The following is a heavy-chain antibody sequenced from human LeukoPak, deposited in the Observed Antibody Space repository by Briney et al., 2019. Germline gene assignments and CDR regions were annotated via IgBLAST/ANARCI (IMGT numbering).Heavy chain of an antibody. J-gene: IGHJ6*03. Sequence: PGGSLRLPCAASGFTFSSYAMHWVRQAPGKGLEYVSAISSNGGSTYYANSVKGRFTISRDNSKNTLYLQMGSLRAEDMAVYYCARDGGRAGIFYYYMDVWGKGTTVTVSS. CDR1: GFTFSSYA. CDR3: ARDGGRAGIFYYYMDV. D-gene: IGHD3-16*01. V-gene: IGHV3-64*01. CDR2: ISSNGGST.